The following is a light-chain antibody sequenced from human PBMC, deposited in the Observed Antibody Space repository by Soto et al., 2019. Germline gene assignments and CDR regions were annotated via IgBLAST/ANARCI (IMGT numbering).Light chain of an antibody. CDR2: WPS. V-gene: IGKV4-1*01. CDR3: QQFYNVPYT. CDR1: QSVLYSSNNKNY. Sequence: DIVMTQSPDSLAVSLGERATFNCKSSQSVLYSSNNKNYLAWYQQKTGEPPKLLIYWPSTRESGVPDRFNGSRSGTDFTHTISSLQAEDVAVYYGQQFYNVPYTFGQGTKLEIK. J-gene: IGKJ2*01.